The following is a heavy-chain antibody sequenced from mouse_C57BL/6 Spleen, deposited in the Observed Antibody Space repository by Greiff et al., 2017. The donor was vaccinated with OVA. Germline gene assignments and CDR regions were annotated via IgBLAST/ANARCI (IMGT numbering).Heavy chain of an antibody. D-gene: IGHD1-1*01. J-gene: IGHJ2*01. CDR3: VPNYGDY. Sequence: EVKLVESGGGLVQPKGSLKLSCAASGFSFTTYAMNWVRQAPGKGLEWVARIRSKSNNYATYYAESVKDRFTISRDDSESMLYLQMNNLKTEDTAMYYCVPNYGDYWGQGTTLTVSS. CDR2: IRSKSNNYAT. V-gene: IGHV10-1*01. CDR1: GFSFTTYA.